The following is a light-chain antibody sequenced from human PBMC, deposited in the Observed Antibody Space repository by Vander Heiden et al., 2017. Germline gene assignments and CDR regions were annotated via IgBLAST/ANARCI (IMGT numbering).Light chain of an antibody. J-gene: IGKJ1*01. CDR3: QQYNNWWT. CDR2: GAS. CDR1: QSVSSN. V-gene: IGKV3-15*01. Sequence: EIAMTQSPSTLSVSPGDRATLSCRASQSVSSNLAWYQQKPGQAPRLLIYGASTRATGIPARFSGSGSGTEFTLTISSLQSEDFAVYYCQQYNNWWTFGQGTKVEIK.